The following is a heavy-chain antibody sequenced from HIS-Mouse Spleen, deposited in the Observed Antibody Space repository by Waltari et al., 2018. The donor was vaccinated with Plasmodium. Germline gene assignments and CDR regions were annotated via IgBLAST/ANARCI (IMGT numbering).Heavy chain of an antibody. J-gene: IGHJ3*02. CDR3: AREPYDILTGYYDAFDI. Sequence: QVQLQESGPGLVKPSETLSLTCTVSGGSISSSYWSWIRQPPGKGLEWIGYIYYSGSTNYNPSLKSRVTISVDTSKNQFSLKLSSVTAADTAVYYCAREPYDILTGYYDAFDIWGQGTMVTVSS. CDR1: GGSISSSY. CDR2: IYYSGST. V-gene: IGHV4-59*01. D-gene: IGHD3-9*01.